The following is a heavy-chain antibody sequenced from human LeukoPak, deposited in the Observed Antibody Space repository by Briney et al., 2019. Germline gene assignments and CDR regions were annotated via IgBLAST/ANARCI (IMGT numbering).Heavy chain of an antibody. CDR2: ISSSSGYI. Sequence: GGSLRLSCAASGFTFSSYAMNWVRQAPGKGLEWVSSISSSSGYIFYADSVKGRFTISRDNSKKIVYLQMDSLRVDDTAVYYCARGGYQPYYYMDVWGTGTTVTVSS. J-gene: IGHJ6*03. CDR1: GFTFSSYA. CDR3: ARGGYQPYYYMDV. V-gene: IGHV3-21*01. D-gene: IGHD2-2*01.